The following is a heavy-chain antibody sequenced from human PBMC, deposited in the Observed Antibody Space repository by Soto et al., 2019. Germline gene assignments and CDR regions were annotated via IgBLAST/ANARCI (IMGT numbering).Heavy chain of an antibody. CDR1: GYTFSNYY. CDR3: ARVAGRFWYFDH. J-gene: IGHJ2*01. CDR2: INPSTGST. V-gene: IGHV1-46*01. Sequence: QVQLVQSGAEVKKPGASVKVSCKASGYTFSNYYMHWVRQAPGQGLEWMGIINPSTGSTTYAQNFQGRGTMTRDTSTSTVYVELSSLRSEDTAVYYCARVAGRFWYFDHWGRGTLVTVSS.